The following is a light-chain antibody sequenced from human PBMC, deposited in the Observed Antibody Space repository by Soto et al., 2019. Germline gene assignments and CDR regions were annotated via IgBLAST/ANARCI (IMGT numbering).Light chain of an antibody. J-gene: IGKJ1*01. CDR3: QHYSSYSRT. Sequence: DIQMTQSPSTLSASVGDRVTITCRASQSISSWLAWYQQKPGKAPKLLIYKASNLESGVPSRFSGIGYETEFTLSINSLQPDDFATYYCQHYSSYSRTFGQGTKVEIK. V-gene: IGKV1-5*03. CDR1: QSISSW. CDR2: KAS.